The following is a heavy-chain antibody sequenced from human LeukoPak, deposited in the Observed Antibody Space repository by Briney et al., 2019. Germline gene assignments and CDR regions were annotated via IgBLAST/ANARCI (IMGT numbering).Heavy chain of an antibody. V-gene: IGHV1-2*02. J-gene: IGHJ4*02. D-gene: IGHD2/OR15-2a*01. CDR3: FREYSAGDY. Sequence: ASVKVSCKTSGYTFTGYYMHWVRQAPGQGLGWMGWINPDRGDTHYGQNFQGRVTLTTGTSISTAYMEVNILRSDDTAVYYCFREYSAGDYWGQGTLVTVSS. CDR2: INPDRGDT. CDR1: GYTFTGYY.